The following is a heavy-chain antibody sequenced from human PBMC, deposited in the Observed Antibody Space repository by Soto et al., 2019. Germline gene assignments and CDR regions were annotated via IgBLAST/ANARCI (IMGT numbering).Heavy chain of an antibody. Sequence: GGSLRLSCAASGFTFSSYWMSWVRQAPGKGLEWVANIKQDGSEKYYVDSVKGRFTISRDNAKNSLYLQMNSLRAEDTAVYYCASWRVFYYMDVWGKGTTVTVSS. CDR2: IKQDGSEK. V-gene: IGHV3-7*01. CDR1: GFTFSSYW. J-gene: IGHJ6*03. CDR3: ASWRVFYYMDV. D-gene: IGHD3-3*01.